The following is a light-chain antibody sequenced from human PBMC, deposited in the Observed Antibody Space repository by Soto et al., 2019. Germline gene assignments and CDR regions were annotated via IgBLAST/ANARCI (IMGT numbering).Light chain of an antibody. CDR1: QSISNY. Sequence: DIQMTQSPSSLSASVGDTVTVTCRASQSISNYLHWYQQKPGETPKLLIYAASSLQSGVPSRFSGSGSGTDFTLTISSLQPEDCATYYCQQSYTTPRAFGQGTKVEIK. CDR3: QQSYTTPRA. J-gene: IGKJ1*01. CDR2: AAS. V-gene: IGKV1-39*01.